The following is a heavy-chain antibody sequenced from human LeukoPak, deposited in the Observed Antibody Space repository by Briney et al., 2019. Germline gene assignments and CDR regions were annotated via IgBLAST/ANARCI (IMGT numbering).Heavy chain of an antibody. J-gene: IGHJ5*02. V-gene: IGHV7-4-1*02. Sequence: GASVRVSCKASGYTYTSYAMNMVRQAAGQGLDWMGWINANTGNPTYAQGFTGRFVFSLDTSVSTAYLQISSLKAEDTAVYYCARDFVPGYSSSWGFDPWGQGTLVTVSS. CDR1: GYTYTSYA. CDR2: INANTGNP. CDR3: ARDFVPGYSSSWGFDP. D-gene: IGHD6-13*01.